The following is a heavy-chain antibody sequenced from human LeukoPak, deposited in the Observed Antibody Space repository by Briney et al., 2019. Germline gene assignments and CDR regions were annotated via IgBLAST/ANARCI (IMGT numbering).Heavy chain of an antibody. D-gene: IGHD6-13*01. CDR2: INHSGST. V-gene: IGHV4-34*01. CDR1: GGSFSGYY. J-gene: IGHJ6*02. Sequence: PSETLSLTCAVYGGSFSGYYWSWIRQPPGKGLEWIGEINHSGSTKYNPSLKSRVTISVDTSKNQFSLKLSSVTAADTAVYYCARGPSSWYYYYYYGMDVWGQGTTVTVSS. CDR3: ARGPSSWYYYYYYGMDV.